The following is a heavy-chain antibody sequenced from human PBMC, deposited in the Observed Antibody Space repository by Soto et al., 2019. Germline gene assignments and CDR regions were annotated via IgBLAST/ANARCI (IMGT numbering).Heavy chain of an antibody. D-gene: IGHD2-2*01. Sequence: SVKVSCKASGGTFSSYAISWVRQAPGQGLEWMGGIIPIFGTANYAQKFQGRVTITADESTSTAYMELSSLRSEDTAVYYCAISPRDIVVVPAVNHRFDPWGQGTLVTVSS. CDR2: IIPIFGTA. CDR3: AISPRDIVVVPAVNHRFDP. V-gene: IGHV1-69*13. CDR1: GGTFSSYA. J-gene: IGHJ5*02.